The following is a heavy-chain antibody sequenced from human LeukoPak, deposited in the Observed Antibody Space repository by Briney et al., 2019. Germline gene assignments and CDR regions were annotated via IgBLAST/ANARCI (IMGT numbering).Heavy chain of an antibody. CDR2: MNPYSGNT. D-gene: IGHD6-13*01. Sequence: ASVKVSCKASGYTFTSYYIHWVRQATGQGLEWMGWMNPYSGNTGYAQNFQGRITITRNTSISTAYMELSSLRSEDTAVYYCARTQQLVLRSPLDPWGQGTLVTVSS. V-gene: IGHV1-8*03. CDR1: GYTFTSYY. CDR3: ARTQQLVLRSPLDP. J-gene: IGHJ5*02.